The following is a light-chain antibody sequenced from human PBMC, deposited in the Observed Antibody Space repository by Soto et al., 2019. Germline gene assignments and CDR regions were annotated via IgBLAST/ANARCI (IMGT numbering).Light chain of an antibody. CDR1: SSNIGAVYD. CDR2: DNS. Sequence: QSVLTQPPSVSGAPGQRVTISCTGSSSNIGAVYDVHWYQRLPGTAPKLLISDNSRRPSGVPDRFSTSKSATSASLAITGLQAEDEADYYCCSYAGSSTYVFGTGTKLTVL. J-gene: IGLJ1*01. CDR3: CSYAGSSTYV. V-gene: IGLV1-40*01.